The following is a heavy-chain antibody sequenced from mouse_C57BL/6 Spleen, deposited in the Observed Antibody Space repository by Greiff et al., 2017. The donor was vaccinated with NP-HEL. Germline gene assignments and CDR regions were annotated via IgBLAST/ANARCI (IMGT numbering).Heavy chain of an antibody. CDR2: ISDGGSYT. CDR3: AREGVTTVDYFDY. J-gene: IGHJ2*01. D-gene: IGHD1-1*01. V-gene: IGHV5-4*01. Sequence: EVQVVESGGGLVKPGGSLKLSCAASGFTFSSYAMSWVRQTPEKRLEWVATISDGGSYTYYPDNVKGRFTISRDNAKNNLYLQMSHLKSEDTAMYYCAREGVTTVDYFDYWGQGTTLTVSS. CDR1: GFTFSSYA.